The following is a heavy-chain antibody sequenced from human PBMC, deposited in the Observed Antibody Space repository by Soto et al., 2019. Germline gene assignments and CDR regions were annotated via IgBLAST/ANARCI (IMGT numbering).Heavy chain of an antibody. D-gene: IGHD2-15*01. CDR1: GFSLSTSEVG. V-gene: IGHV2-5*02. CDR2: IYWDDDK. CDR3: PIDSRGRKPGYFDC. Sequence: QITLKESDPTLVKPTQTLTLTCTFSGFSLSTSEVGVGWIRQPPGKALEWLALIYWDDDKRYSPSLKSRLTITRDTTNNQVVLKVTNKDPVDTPPYSRPIDSRGRKPGYFDCRGPGTAVTASS. J-gene: IGHJ4*02.